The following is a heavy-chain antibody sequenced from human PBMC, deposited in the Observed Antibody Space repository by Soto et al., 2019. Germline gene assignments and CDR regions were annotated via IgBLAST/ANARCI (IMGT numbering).Heavy chain of an antibody. CDR2: VCTGGAT. V-gene: IGHV3-53*01. CDR3: VRDKRTISGIFPGY. CDR1: GFDVTTNC. J-gene: IGHJ4*02. Sequence: PGGSLRLSCVGSGFDVTTNCMRWVRQAPGKGLECVSIVCTGGATHYADSVKGRFTISRDSSKNTVHLQMSNVRAEDTAVYYCVRDKRTISGIFPGYWGQGTQVTVSS. D-gene: IGHD1-1*01.